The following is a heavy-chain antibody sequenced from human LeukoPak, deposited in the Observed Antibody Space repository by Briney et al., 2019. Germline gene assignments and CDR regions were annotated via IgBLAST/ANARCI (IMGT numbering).Heavy chain of an antibody. CDR2: ISGSGGST. Sequence: GGSLRLSCAAPGFTFSSYAMSWVRQAPGKGLEWVSAISGSGGSTYYADSVKGRFTISRDNSKNTLYLQMNSLRAEDTAVYYCAKGQYGSGTVYFDYWGQGTLVTVSS. V-gene: IGHV3-23*01. CDR1: GFTFSSYA. CDR3: AKGQYGSGTVYFDY. D-gene: IGHD3-10*01. J-gene: IGHJ4*02.